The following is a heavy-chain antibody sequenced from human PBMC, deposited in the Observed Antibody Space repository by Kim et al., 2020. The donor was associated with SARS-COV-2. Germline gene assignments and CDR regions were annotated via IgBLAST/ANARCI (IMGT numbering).Heavy chain of an antibody. CDR3: ASTIFGVVITAGVDY. V-gene: IGHV3-30*03. Sequence: GGSLRLSCAASGFTFSSYGMHWVRQAPGKGLEWVAVISYDGSNKYYADSVKGRFTISRDNSKNTLYLQMNSLRAEDTAVYYCASTIFGVVITAGVDYWGQGTLVTVSS. CDR2: ISYDGSNK. D-gene: IGHD3-3*01. CDR1: GFTFSSYG. J-gene: IGHJ4*02.